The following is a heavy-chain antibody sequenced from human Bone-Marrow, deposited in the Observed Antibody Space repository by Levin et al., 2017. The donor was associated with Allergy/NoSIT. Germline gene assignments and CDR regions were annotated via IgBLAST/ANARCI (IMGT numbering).Heavy chain of an antibody. J-gene: IGHJ4*02. Sequence: EASVKVSCAASGLTFSTSWMSWVRQAPGKGLEWVAKIKPDESGKYYVDSVKGRFTISRDNAKNSLYLQMNSLRGEDTAVYYCVRDFWNAYDYWGQGTLVTVSS. CDR1: GLTFSTSW. D-gene: IGHD3-3*01. CDR2: IKPDESGK. CDR3: VRDFWNAYDY. V-gene: IGHV3-7*01.